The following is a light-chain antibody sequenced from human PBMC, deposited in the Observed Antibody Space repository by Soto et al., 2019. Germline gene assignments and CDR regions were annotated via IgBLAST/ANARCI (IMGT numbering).Light chain of an antibody. CDR3: CSLTNGATWV. J-gene: IGLJ3*02. CDR2: EAS. V-gene: IGLV2-23*01. CDR1: NIDVGSHNF. Sequence: QSVLTQPASVSGSPGQSITISCTGTNIDVGSHNFVSWYQQYPGKAPKLLIYEASKRPSGLSNRFSGSKSGNTASLTISRLQAEDEADYYCCSLTNGATWVFGGGTKLTVL.